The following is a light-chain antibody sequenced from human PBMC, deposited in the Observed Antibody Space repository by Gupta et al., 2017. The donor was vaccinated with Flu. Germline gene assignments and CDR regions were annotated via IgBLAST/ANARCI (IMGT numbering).Light chain of an antibody. J-gene: IGLJ2*01. CDR1: RLGDNF. V-gene: IGLV3-1*01. CDR2: QDS. Sequence: SPGQPAVITCSGDRLGDNFVSWYQQKPGQSPVLVIYQDSKRPSGIPERFSGSNSENTATLTVSGTQAVDEADFYCQTWDGTTGVFGGGTKLTVL. CDR3: QTWDGTTGV.